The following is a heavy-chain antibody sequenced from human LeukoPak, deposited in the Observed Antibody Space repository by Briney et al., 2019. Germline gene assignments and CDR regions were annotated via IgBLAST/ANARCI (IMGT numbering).Heavy chain of an antibody. J-gene: IGHJ4*02. D-gene: IGHD4-17*01. CDR1: GFTFSNYW. V-gene: IGHV3-48*04. CDR3: AKDNFSWTVTTTFDY. CDR2: ISSSGSTI. Sequence: GGSLRLSCVGSGFTFSNYWMSWVRQAPGKGLEWVSYISSSGSTIYYADSVKGRFTISRDNAKNSLYLQMNSLRAEDTALYYCAKDNFSWTVTTTFDYWGQGTLVTVSS.